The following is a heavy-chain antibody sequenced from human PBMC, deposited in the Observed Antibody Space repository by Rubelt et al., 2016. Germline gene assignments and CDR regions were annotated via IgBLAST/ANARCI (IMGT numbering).Heavy chain of an antibody. CDR3: AKVVGFGVSYYGMDV. Sequence: VQLLESGGGLVQPGGSLRLSCAASGFTFSSYAMSWVRQAPGKGLEWVAVISYDGSNKYYADSVKGRFTISRDSSKNTLYLQMNSLRAEDTAVYYCAKVVGFGVSYYGMDVWGQGTTVTVSS. V-gene: IGHV3-30*04. J-gene: IGHJ6*02. D-gene: IGHD3-3*01. CDR1: GFTFSSYA. CDR2: ISYDGSNK.